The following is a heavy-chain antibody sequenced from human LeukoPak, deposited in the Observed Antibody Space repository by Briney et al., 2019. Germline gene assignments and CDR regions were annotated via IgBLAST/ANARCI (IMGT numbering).Heavy chain of an antibody. J-gene: IGHJ4*02. CDR2: INPNSGGT. Sequence: ASVKVSCKASGYTFTGYYMHWVRQAPGQGLEWMGWINPNSGGTNYAQKFQGRVTMTRDTSISTAYMELSRLRSDDTAVYYCARNYYGSGSYADFDYWGQGTLVTVSS. CDR1: GYTFTGYY. D-gene: IGHD3-10*01. CDR3: ARNYYGSGSYADFDY. V-gene: IGHV1-2*02.